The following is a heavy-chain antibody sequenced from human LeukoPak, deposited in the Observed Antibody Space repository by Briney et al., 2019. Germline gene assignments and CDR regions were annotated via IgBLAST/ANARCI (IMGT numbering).Heavy chain of an antibody. Sequence: GGSLRLSCAASGFTFSSYAMHWVRQAPGKGLEWVAVISYDGSNKYYADSVKGRFTISRDNSKNTLYLQMNSLRAEDTAVYYCARASSYYDFWSGYYFFDYWGQGTLVTVSS. J-gene: IGHJ4*02. CDR1: GFTFSSYA. D-gene: IGHD3-3*01. V-gene: IGHV3-30*04. CDR3: ARASSYYDFWSGYYFFDY. CDR2: ISYDGSNK.